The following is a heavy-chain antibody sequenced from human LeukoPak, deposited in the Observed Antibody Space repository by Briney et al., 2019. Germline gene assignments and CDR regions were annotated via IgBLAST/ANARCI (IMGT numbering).Heavy chain of an antibody. V-gene: IGHV3-64*01. CDR3: ARWGLLGQQIDY. CDR1: GFTFSTKA. D-gene: IGHD1-26*01. J-gene: IGHJ4*02. Sequence: TGGSQRFSCAAPGFTFSTKAMHWVGQPPGKGLEIVSAISSNGGSTYYANSVKGRFTISRDNSKNTLYLQMGSLRAEDMAVYNCARWGLLGQQIDYWGQGTLVTVSS. CDR2: ISSNGGST.